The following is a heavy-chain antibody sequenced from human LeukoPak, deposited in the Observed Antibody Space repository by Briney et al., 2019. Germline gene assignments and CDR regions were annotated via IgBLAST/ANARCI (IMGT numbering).Heavy chain of an antibody. CDR1: GFTFSSYA. V-gene: IGHV3-30-3*01. Sequence: PGGSLRLSCATSGFTFSSYAMSWVRQAPGKGLEWVALISYDGSDKDHADSLKGRFTISRDTSKNTLYLQVDSLRPEDTAIYYCAGVATYYFDYWGQGTPVTVFS. CDR2: ISYDGSDK. CDR3: AGVATYYFDY. J-gene: IGHJ4*02.